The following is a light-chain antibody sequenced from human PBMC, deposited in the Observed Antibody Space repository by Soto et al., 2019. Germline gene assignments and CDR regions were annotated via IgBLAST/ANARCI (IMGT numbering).Light chain of an antibody. J-gene: IGKJ4*01. CDR2: EAS. V-gene: IGKV1-5*03. Sequence: DIPMTQSPSTLSASVGDRVTITCRASQSISNWLAWYQQKPGKAPKVLIYEASSLQSEVPSRFSGSGFGTEFTLTISSLQPDDLATYYCQQYNSYSLTFGGGTQVEIK. CDR1: QSISNW. CDR3: QQYNSYSLT.